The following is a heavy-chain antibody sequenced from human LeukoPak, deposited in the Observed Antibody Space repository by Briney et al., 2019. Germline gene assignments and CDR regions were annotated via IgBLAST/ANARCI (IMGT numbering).Heavy chain of an antibody. CDR2: MNPNSGNT. CDR1: GYTFTSYD. D-gene: IGHD5-12*01. J-gene: IGHJ5*02. CDR3: AGKGLRRNWFDP. V-gene: IGHV1-8*03. Sequence: ASVKVSCKASGYTFTSYDINWVRQATGQGLEWMGWMNPNSGNTGYAQKLQGRVTITRNTSISTAYMELSSLRSEDTAVYYCAGKGLRRNWFDPWGQGTLVTVSS.